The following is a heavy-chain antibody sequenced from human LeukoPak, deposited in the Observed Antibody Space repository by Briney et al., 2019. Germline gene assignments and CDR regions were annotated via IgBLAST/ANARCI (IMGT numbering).Heavy chain of an antibody. D-gene: IGHD3-16*01. J-gene: IGHJ4*02. V-gene: IGHV4-61*02. CDR3: ASIRRGEYLPGSR. CDR1: GGSISSDNYF. CDR2: IYTSGST. Sequence: NPSQTLSLTCTVSGGSISSDNYFWNWIRQPAGKGLEWIGRIYTSGSTNYNPSLKSRVTISVDTSKNQFSLKLTSVTAADAAVYYCASIRRGEYLPGSRWGQGALVTVSS.